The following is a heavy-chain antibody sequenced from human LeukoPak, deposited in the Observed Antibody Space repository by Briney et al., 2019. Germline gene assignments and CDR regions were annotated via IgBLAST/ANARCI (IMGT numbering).Heavy chain of an antibody. D-gene: IGHD5/OR15-5a*01. CDR1: SGSFSGYY. Sequence: SETLSLTCAVYSGSFSGYYWSWIRQPPGKGLEWIGEINHSGSTNYNPSLKSRVTISVDTSKNQFSLKLSSVTAADTAVYYCARGLSASVHWGQGTLVTVSS. V-gene: IGHV4-34*01. CDR2: INHSGST. J-gene: IGHJ4*02. CDR3: ARGLSASVH.